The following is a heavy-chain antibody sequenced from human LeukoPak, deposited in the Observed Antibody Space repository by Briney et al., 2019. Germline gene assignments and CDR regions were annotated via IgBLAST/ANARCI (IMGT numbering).Heavy chain of an antibody. CDR3: ARVQIGYSYGLFDH. CDR1: GGSISSYY. CDR2: IYYSGST. J-gene: IGHJ4*02. V-gene: IGHV4-59*01. Sequence: PSETLSLTCTVSGGSISSYYWSWIRQPPGKGLEWIGYIYYSGSTNYNPSLKSRVTISVHTSKNQFSLKLSSVTAADTAVYYCARVQIGYSYGLFDHWGQGTLVTVSS. D-gene: IGHD5-18*01.